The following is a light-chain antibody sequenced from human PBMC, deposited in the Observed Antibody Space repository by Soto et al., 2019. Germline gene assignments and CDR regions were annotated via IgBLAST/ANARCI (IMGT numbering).Light chain of an antibody. Sequence: AIRMTQSPSSFSASTGDRVTITCRASQGISSYLAWYQQKPGKAPKLLIYAASTLQSGVPSRFSGSGSGTDFTLTNSCLQSEDFVTDYCQQYYSYPRTFGQGTKVEIK. J-gene: IGKJ1*01. V-gene: IGKV1-8*01. CDR1: QGISSY. CDR3: QQYYSYPRT. CDR2: AAS.